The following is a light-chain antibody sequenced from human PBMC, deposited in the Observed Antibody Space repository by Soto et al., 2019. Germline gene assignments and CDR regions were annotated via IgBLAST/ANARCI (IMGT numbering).Light chain of an antibody. Sequence: QSVLTQPASVSWSPGQSITIPCTGTSSDVGGYNYVSWYQKHPSKAHKLMVYDVNNRPSGVSNRLSGSKSGKTASLTISGLQAEDEADYYCSSYTSSSTRVFGTGTKVT. CDR2: DVN. V-gene: IGLV2-14*01. CDR1: SSDVGGYNY. CDR3: SSYTSSSTRV. J-gene: IGLJ1*01.